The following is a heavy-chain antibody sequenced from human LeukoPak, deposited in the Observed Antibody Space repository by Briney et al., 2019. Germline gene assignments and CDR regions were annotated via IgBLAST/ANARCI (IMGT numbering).Heavy chain of an antibody. CDR2: INPSGGRT. CDR1: GYTFTSYY. D-gene: IGHD3-10*01. V-gene: IGHV1-46*04. CDR3: VRNGEVIIKPACSFPHDAFDI. Sequence: ASVKLSCTASGYTFTSYYMHWVRQAPGQGLEWMGIINPSGGRTNYAPKLQGRVTMTRDNATSTVYMELSSLRSEDTAVYYCVRNGEVIIKPACSFPHDAFDIWGQGTMVIVSS. J-gene: IGHJ3*02.